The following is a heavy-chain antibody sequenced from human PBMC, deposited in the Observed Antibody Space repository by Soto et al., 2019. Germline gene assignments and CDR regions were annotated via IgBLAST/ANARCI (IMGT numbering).Heavy chain of an antibody. CDR3: ARGTYSSSLYYFDY. CDR2: INPIGGGT. Sequence: GASVKVSCKASGYTFTSYYMHWVRQAPLQGLEWMGVINPIGGGTTYAQRFQGRVTMTRDTSTSTIYMELSSLRSEDSAVYYCARGTYSSSLYYFDYSGQGTLVTVSS. V-gene: IGHV1-46*01. J-gene: IGHJ4*02. D-gene: IGHD6-13*01. CDR1: GYTFTSYY.